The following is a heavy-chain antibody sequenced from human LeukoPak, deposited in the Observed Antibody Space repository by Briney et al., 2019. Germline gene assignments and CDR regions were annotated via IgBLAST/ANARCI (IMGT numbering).Heavy chain of an antibody. Sequence: SETLSLTCTISAASTSSSSHHWGWIRQSPGKGLEWIGSIYYGQTIYYNPSLNSRVTISVVTSKDQFTLQLNSVTAADTAVYYCVRHDGRGGATMGAFDSWGQGSLVTVSS. V-gene: IGHV4-39*01. CDR2: IYYGQTI. CDR3: VRHDGRGGATMGAFDS. D-gene: IGHD4/OR15-4a*01. CDR1: AASTSSSSHH. J-gene: IGHJ5*01.